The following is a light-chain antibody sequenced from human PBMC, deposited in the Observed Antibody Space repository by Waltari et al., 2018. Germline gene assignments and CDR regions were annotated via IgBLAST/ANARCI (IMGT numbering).Light chain of an antibody. CDR3: QQYYTYPSLT. J-gene: IGKJ4*01. Sequence: DIQMTQSPSTLSASVGDRVTITCRASQSITIWLAWYQQRPGNAPKLLIYKASNLESGVPSRFSGSGSGTEFTLTISSLQSDDFATYYCQQYYTYPSLTFGGGTKVEI. CDR2: KAS. V-gene: IGKV1-5*03. CDR1: QSITIW.